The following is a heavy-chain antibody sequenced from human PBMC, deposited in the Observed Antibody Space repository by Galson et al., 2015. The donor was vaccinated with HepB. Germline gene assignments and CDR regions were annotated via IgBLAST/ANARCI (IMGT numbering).Heavy chain of an antibody. J-gene: IGHJ6*02. D-gene: IGHD3-10*01. CDR2: ISYDGSNK. CDR1: GFTFSSYG. V-gene: IGHV3-30*18. CDR3: AKSIRYGSGSYRYYYYYGMDV. Sequence: SLRLSCAASGFTFSSYGMHWVRQAPGKGLEWEAVISYDGSNKYYADSVKGRFTISRDNSKNTLYLQMNSLRAEDTAVYYCAKSIRYGSGSYRYYYYYGMDVWGQGTTVTVSS.